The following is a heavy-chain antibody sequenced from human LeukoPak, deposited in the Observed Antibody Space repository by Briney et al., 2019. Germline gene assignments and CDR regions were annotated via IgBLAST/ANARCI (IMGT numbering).Heavy chain of an antibody. D-gene: IGHD6-19*01. Sequence: RASETLSLTCTVSGGSISSSLYYWGWIRQAPGKGLEWIGSFYYSGSTYYNASLKSRVTISADTFKSQFSLKLNSVTATDTAVYYCTTTTRGWYGVGDYWGQGTLVTVSS. V-gene: IGHV4-39*01. CDR1: GGSISSSLYY. J-gene: IGHJ4*02. CDR2: FYYSGST. CDR3: TTTTRGWYGVGDY.